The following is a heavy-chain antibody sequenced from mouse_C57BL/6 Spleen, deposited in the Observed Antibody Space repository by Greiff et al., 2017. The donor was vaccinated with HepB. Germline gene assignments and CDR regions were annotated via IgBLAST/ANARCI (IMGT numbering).Heavy chain of an antibody. D-gene: IGHD1-1*01. V-gene: IGHV1-82*01. CDR1: GYAFSSSW. Sequence: QVQLKESGPELVKPGASVKISCKASGYAFSSSWMNWVKQRPGKGLEWIGRIYPGDGDTNYNGKFKGKATLTADKSSSTAYMQLSSLTSEDSAVYFCAPITTVEGFDYWGQGTTLTVSS. CDR2: IYPGDGDT. CDR3: APITTVEGFDY. J-gene: IGHJ2*01.